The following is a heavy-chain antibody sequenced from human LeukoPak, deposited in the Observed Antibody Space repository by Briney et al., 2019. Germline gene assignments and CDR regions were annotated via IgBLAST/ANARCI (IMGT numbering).Heavy chain of an antibody. CDR2: ISSSSYI. Sequence: GGSLRLSCAASGFTFSSYSMNWVRQAPGKGLEWVSSISSSSYIYYADSVKGRFTISRDNAKNSLYLQMNSLRAEDTAVYYCAREEVGAVAGAGDYWGQGTLVTVSS. V-gene: IGHV3-21*01. CDR3: AREEVGAVAGAGDY. D-gene: IGHD6-19*01. CDR1: GFTFSSYS. J-gene: IGHJ4*02.